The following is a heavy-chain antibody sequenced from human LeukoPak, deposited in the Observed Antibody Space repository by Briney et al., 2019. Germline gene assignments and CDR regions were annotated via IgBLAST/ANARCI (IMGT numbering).Heavy chain of an antibody. CDR3: ATEGTTVTGTPSGYFDF. CDR2: IKQDGGER. CDR1: GFSFSRYW. D-gene: IGHD1/OR15-1a*01. V-gene: IGHV3-7*01. Sequence: GGSLRLSCAASGFSFSRYWMSWVRQAPGKGLEWVANIKQDGGERYYVDSVKGRFTISRDNSKNTVYVQMNSLRGEDTAIYYCATEGTTVTGTPSGYFDFWGHGTLVTVSS. J-gene: IGHJ4*01.